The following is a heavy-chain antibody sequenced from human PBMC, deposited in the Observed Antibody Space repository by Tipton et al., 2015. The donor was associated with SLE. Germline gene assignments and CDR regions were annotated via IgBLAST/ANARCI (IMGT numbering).Heavy chain of an antibody. J-gene: IGHJ4*02. CDR1: GFTFSDYY. CDR3: ARDKRMIAVAPYDY. V-gene: IGHV3-11*04. CDR2: ISSSGSTI. Sequence: GSLRLSCAASGFTFSDYYMSWIRQAPGKGLEWASYISSSGSTIYYADSVKGRFTISRDNAKNSLYLQMNSLRAEDTAVYYCARDKRMIAVAPYDYWGQGTLVTVSS. D-gene: IGHD6-19*01.